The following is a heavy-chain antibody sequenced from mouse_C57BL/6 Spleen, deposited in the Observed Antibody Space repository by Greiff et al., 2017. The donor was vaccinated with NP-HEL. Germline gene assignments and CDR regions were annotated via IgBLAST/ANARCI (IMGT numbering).Heavy chain of an antibody. CDR1: GFNIKDYY. Sequence: VQLQQSGAELVKPGASVKLSCTASGFNIKDYYMHWVKQRTEQGLEWIGRIDPEDGDTKYAPKFQGKATITADTSSNTDYLQLSSLTSEDTAVYYCARPVESYYAMDYWGQGTSVTVSS. D-gene: IGHD1-1*01. CDR2: IDPEDGDT. J-gene: IGHJ4*01. CDR3: ARPVESYYAMDY. V-gene: IGHV14-2*01.